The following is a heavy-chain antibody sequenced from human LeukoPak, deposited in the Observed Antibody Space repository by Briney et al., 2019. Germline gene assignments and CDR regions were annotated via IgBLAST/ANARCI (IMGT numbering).Heavy chain of an antibody. CDR3: ATDLSYTSSWSDY. Sequence: GGSLRLSCAASGFTFSSYSMNCVRQAPGKGLEWVSSISSSSYIYYADSVKGRFTISRDNAKNSLYLQMNSLRAEDTAVYYCATDLSYTSSWSDYWGQGTLVTVSS. D-gene: IGHD6-13*01. CDR1: GFTFSSYS. J-gene: IGHJ4*02. V-gene: IGHV3-21*01. CDR2: ISSSSYI.